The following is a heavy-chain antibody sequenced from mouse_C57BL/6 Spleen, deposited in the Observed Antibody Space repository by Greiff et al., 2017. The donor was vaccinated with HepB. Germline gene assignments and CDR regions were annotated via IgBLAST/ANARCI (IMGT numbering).Heavy chain of an antibody. CDR1: GYTFTSYD. J-gene: IGHJ2*01. D-gene: IGHD2-4*01. CDR3: ARSRGHYDYEYFDY. V-gene: IGHV1-85*01. Sequence: VQLQESGPELVKPGASVKLSCKASGYTFTSYDINWVKQRPGQGLEWIGWIYPRDGSTKYNEKFKGKATLTVDTSSSTAYMELHSLTSEDSAVYFCARSRGHYDYEYFDYWGQGTTLTVSS. CDR2: IYPRDGST.